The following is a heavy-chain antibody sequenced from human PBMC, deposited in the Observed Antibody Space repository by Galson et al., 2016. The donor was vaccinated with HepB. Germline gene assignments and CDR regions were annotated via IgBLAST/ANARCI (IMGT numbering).Heavy chain of an antibody. CDR2: INAYNGNT. CDR3: ARVLGGYDFYP. Sequence: SVKVSCKASGFTFTAYGISWARQAPGQGLEWMGWINAYNGNTNYAQSFQGRVTMTTDTSTGTAYMELWNLRSDDTALYYCARVLGGYDFYPWGQGTLVTVSS. J-gene: IGHJ5*02. D-gene: IGHD5-12*01. CDR1: GFTFTAYG. V-gene: IGHV1-18*01.